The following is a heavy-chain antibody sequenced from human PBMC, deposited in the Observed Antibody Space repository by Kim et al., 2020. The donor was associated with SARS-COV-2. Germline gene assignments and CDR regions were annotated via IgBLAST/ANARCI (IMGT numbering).Heavy chain of an antibody. V-gene: IGHV1-3*01. Sequence: ASVKVSCKASGYTFTSYAMHWVRQAPGQRLEWMGWINAGNGNTKYSQKFQGRVTITRDTSASTAYMELSSLRSEDTAVYYCARWGSVRSGYYYYGMDVWGQGITVTVSS. CDR2: INAGNGNT. D-gene: IGHD3-10*01. CDR3: ARWGSVRSGYYYYGMDV. CDR1: GYTFTSYA. J-gene: IGHJ6*02.